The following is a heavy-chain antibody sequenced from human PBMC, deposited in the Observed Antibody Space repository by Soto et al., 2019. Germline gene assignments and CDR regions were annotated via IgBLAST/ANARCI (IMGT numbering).Heavy chain of an antibody. CDR3: ESSKGGNSRHVVY. V-gene: IGHV4-59*01. J-gene: IGHJ4*02. Sequence: SETLSLTCTVSGDSISGYYRSWIRQPPGKGLEWIGYLYSSGSTNYNPSLRSRVTISEDTSKNQFSLELMSLTAADTGVYYCESSKGGNSRHVVYWGQGILVTVSS. CDR2: LYSSGST. D-gene: IGHD2-15*01. CDR1: GDSISGYY.